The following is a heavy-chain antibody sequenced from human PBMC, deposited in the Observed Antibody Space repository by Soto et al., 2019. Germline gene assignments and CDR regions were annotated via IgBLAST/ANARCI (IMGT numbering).Heavy chain of an antibody. J-gene: IGHJ5*02. D-gene: IGHD4-4*01. Sequence: TVSGDSTYYSYSVKGRFTISRENSKSTLYLQMNSRRAEGTAVHYCAKELRHDYNLAYFAPWGQGTIVTVSS. CDR2: TVSGDST. CDR3: AKELRHDYNLAYFAP. V-gene: IGHV3-23*01.